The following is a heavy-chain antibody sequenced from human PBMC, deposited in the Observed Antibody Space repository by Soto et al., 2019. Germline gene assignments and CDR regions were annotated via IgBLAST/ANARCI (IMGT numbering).Heavy chain of an antibody. J-gene: IGHJ6*02. CDR2: ISYDGSNK. Sequence: QVQLVESGGGVVQPGRSLRLSCAASGFTFSSYAMHWVRQAPGKGLEWVAVISYDGSNKYYADSVKGRFTISRDNSKNTLYQQMNSLRAEDTALYYGARGRPTWRVESTSYGMDVWGQGTTVTVS. CDR3: ARGRPTWRVESTSYGMDV. D-gene: IGHD3-3*01. V-gene: IGHV3-30-3*01. CDR1: GFTFSSYA.